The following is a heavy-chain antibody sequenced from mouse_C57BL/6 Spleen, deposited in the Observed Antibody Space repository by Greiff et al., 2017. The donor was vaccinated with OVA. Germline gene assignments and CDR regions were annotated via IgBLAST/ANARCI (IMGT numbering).Heavy chain of an antibody. J-gene: IGHJ2*01. V-gene: IGHV5-16*01. Sequence: EVMLVESEGGLVQPGSSMKLSCTASGFTFSDYYMAWVRQVPEKGLEWVANINYDGSSTYYLDSLKSRFIISRDNAKNILYLQMSSLKSEDTATDYCAREGPNYYGSSYDYWGQGTTLTVSS. CDR2: INYDGSST. D-gene: IGHD1-1*01. CDR1: GFTFSDYY. CDR3: AREGPNYYGSSYDY.